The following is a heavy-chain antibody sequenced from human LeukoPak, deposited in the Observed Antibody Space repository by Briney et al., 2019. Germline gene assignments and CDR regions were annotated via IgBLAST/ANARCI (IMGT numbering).Heavy chain of an antibody. J-gene: IGHJ3*02. CDR1: GFSFSSYE. D-gene: IGHD6-19*01. CDR2: ISSSGATK. Sequence: QPGGSLRLSCTASGFSFSSYEMNWVRQAPGKGLEWISYISSSGATKYYADSVKGRFTSSRDNAKNSLYLQMDSLRTEDTAVYFCARDRSSGWFSRDAFNIWGQGTMVTVSS. CDR3: ARDRSSGWFSRDAFNI. V-gene: IGHV3-48*03.